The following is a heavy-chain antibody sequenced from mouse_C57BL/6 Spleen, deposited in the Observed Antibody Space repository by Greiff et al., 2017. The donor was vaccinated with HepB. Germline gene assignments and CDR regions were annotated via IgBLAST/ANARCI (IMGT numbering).Heavy chain of an antibody. J-gene: IGHJ2*01. CDR1: GYTFTSYW. V-gene: IGHV1-69*01. CDR3: ARYTTVEATGFDN. D-gene: IGHD1-1*01. Sequence: QVQLQQPGAELVMPGASVKLSCKASGYTFTSYWMHWVKQRPGQGLEWIGEIDPSDSYTNYNQKFKGKSTLTVDKSSSTAYMQLSSLTSEDSAVYYCARYTTVEATGFDNWGQGTTLTVSS. CDR2: IDPSDSYT.